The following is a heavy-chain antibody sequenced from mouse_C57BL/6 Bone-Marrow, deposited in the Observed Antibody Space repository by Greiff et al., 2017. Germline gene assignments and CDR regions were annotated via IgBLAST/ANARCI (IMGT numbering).Heavy chain of an antibody. J-gene: IGHJ3*01. CDR2: IDPSDSET. D-gene: IGHD2-3*01. Sequence: QVQLQQPGAELVRPGSSVKLSCKASGYTFTSYWMHWVKQRPIQGLEWIGNIDPSDSETHYNQKFKDKATLTVDKSSSTAYMQLSSLTAEDSAVYCCARWDDPRFAYWGQGTLVTVAA. CDR3: ARWDDPRFAY. V-gene: IGHV1-52*01. CDR1: GYTFTSYW.